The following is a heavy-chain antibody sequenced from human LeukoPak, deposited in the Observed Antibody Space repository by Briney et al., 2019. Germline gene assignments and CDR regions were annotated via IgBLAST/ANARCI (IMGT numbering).Heavy chain of an antibody. V-gene: IGHV3-7*01. Sequence: PGGSLRLSCAASGFTFRKYWMNWVRQAPGKGLEWVANIKQDGSQKNFVDSVKGRFTISRDNAENSLYLQMNSLRVEDTAIYYCARVAKKRDDGESGYRDSDYWGQGTLVTVSS. CDR2: IKQDGSQK. CDR1: GFTFRKYW. J-gene: IGHJ4*02. CDR3: ARVAKKRDDGESGYRDSDY. D-gene: IGHD3-22*01.